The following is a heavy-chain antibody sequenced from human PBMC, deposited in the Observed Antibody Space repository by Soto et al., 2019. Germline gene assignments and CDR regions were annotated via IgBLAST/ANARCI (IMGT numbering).Heavy chain of an antibody. V-gene: IGHV1-18*04. CDR2: ISAYNGNT. Sequence: ASVKVSCKASGYTFTSYGISWVRQAPGQGLEWMGWISAYNGNTNYAQKLQGRVTTTTDTSTSTAYMELRSLRSDDTAVYYCARGDVVVPAANWFDPWGQGTLVTVSS. D-gene: IGHD2-2*01. CDR3: ARGDVVVPAANWFDP. CDR1: GYTFTSYG. J-gene: IGHJ5*02.